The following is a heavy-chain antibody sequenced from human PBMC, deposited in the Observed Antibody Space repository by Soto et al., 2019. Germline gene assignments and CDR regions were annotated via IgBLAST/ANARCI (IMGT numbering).Heavy chain of an antibody. CDR1: GGTFSSYT. D-gene: IGHD6-25*01. CDR2: IIPILGIA. Sequence: QVQLVQSGAEVKKPGSSVKVSCKASGGTFSSYTISWVRQAPGQGLEWMGRIIPILGIANYAQKFQGRVTITADKFTSKAYMELSSLRSEDTAVYYCAGDGYPRESLYFQLWGQGTLVTVSS. V-gene: IGHV1-69*08. CDR3: AGDGYPRESLYFQL. J-gene: IGHJ1*01.